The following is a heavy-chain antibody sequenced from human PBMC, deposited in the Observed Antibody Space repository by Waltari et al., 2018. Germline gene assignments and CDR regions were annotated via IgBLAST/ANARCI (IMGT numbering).Heavy chain of an antibody. J-gene: IGHJ4*02. CDR1: GFTFSSYD. V-gene: IGHV3-48*03. CDR3: ARIINGVYFDY. CDR2: ISTSGSTI. D-gene: IGHD4-17*01. Sequence: EVQLVESGGGLVQPGGSLRLCCAASGFTFSSYDMNWVRQAPGKGLEWVSYISTSGSTIYYGGSVEGRFTISRDNAKNSLSLQMNSLRAEDTAVYYCARIINGVYFDYWGQGTPVTVSS.